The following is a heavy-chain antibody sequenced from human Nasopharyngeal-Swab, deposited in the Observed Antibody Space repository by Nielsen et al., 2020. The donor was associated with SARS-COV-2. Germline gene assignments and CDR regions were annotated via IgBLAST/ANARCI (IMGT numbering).Heavy chain of an antibody. D-gene: IGHD4-17*01. J-gene: IGHJ4*02. CDR3: ARVLTTTGTIDY. CDR1: GGSVSSGSYY. Sequence: SATLSLTCTVSGGSVSSGSYYWSWFRQPPGKGLEWIGYIYYSGSTNYNPSLKSRVTISVDTSKNQFPLKLSSVTAADTALYYCARVLTTTGTIDYWGQGTLVTVSS. V-gene: IGHV4-61*01. CDR2: IYYSGST.